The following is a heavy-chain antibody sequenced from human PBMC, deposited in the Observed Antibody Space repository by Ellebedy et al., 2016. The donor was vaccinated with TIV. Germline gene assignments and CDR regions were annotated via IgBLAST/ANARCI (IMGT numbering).Heavy chain of an antibody. J-gene: IGHJ3*02. CDR1: GFTFSDSV. CDR2: ISVDGRAV. V-gene: IGHV3-30*03. Sequence: GGSLRLXXVGLGFTFSDSVMHWVRQDPGKGLDWVAGISVDGRAVHYPDSVKGRFTISRDNAQNTVYLQMNSLRLEDTAVYYCVRGWYSSGHCDVFAMWGQGTIVNVSS. D-gene: IGHD6-19*01. CDR3: VRGWYSSGHCDVFAM.